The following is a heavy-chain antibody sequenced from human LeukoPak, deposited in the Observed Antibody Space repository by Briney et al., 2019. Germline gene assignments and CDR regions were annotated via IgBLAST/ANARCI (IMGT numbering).Heavy chain of an antibody. CDR1: GFPLSSYV. D-gene: IGHD3-16*02. CDR3: ARDDIVHFGY. V-gene: IGHV3-33*01. J-gene: IGHJ4*02. Sequence: QPGRSLRHPCAASGFPLSSYVMHWVRQAPGKGLEWVAVIWYDGSNKYYADSVKGRFTISRDNSKNTLYLQMNSLRAEDTAVYYCARDDIVHFGYWGQGTLVTVSS. CDR2: IWYDGSNK.